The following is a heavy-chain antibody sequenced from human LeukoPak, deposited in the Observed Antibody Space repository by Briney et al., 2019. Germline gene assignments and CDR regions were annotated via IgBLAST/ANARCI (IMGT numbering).Heavy chain of an antibody. CDR2: IYPGDSDT. Sequence: GESLKISCKGSEYNLTSYWIGWVRQMPGKGLEWMGFIYPGDSDTRYSPSFQGQVTISADKSISTAYLQWNSLKAPDTAMYYCARGYCSSTSCYPYDAFDIWGQGTMVTVSS. J-gene: IGHJ3*02. CDR1: EYNLTSYW. V-gene: IGHV5-51*01. D-gene: IGHD2-2*01. CDR3: ARGYCSSTSCYPYDAFDI.